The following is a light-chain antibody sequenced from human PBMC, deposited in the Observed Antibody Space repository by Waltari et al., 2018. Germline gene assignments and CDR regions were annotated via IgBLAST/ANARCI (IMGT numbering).Light chain of an antibody. CDR1: QSLLYSDGRTY. V-gene: IGKV2D-29*01. J-gene: IGKJ3*01. Sequence: DIMMTQTPLSLSVTPGQPASISCKSSQSLLYSDGRTYLSWYLQKPGQPPQLLISEVSDRLSGVPDRFSGSGSGTDFTLKISRMEAEDVGVYYCMQTTQLPFTFGPGTKVDIK. CDR2: EVS. CDR3: MQTTQLPFT.